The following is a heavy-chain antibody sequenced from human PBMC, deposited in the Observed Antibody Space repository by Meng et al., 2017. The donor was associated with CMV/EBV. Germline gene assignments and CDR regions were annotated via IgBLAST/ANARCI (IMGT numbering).Heavy chain of an antibody. D-gene: IGHD2-15*01. CDR1: GYTFTGYY. CDR2: INPNSGGT. V-gene: IGHV1-2*02. CDR3: ARETDCSGGSCFATACDY. Sequence: ASVKVFCKASGYTFTGYYMHWVRQAPGQGLEWMGWINPNSGGTNYAQKFQGRVTMTRDTSISTAYMELSRLRSDDTAVYYCARETDCSGGSCFATACDYWGQGTLVTVSS. J-gene: IGHJ4*02.